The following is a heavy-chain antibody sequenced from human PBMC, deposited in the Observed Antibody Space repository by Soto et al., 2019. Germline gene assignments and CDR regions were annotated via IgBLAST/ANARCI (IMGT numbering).Heavy chain of an antibody. CDR3: ARHSLALRKNNWFDP. J-gene: IGHJ5*02. CDR2: IFYLGSS. V-gene: IGHV4-39*01. D-gene: IGHD3-3*02. Sequence: SETLSLTCTVSGDSIIGSDFYWGWVRQPPGKGLEWIGSIFYLGSSYYNPSLKSRVTMSVDTSKNQFSLRLRSVTAADTALYFCARHSLALRKNNWFDPWGQGIMLTVSS. CDR1: GDSIIGSDFY.